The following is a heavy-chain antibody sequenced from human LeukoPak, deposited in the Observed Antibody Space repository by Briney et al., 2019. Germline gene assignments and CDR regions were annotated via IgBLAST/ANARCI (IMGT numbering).Heavy chain of an antibody. CDR3: VRDSGRPGFFRYFDL. J-gene: IGHJ2*01. CDR1: GYTFTKYY. Sequence: ASVKVSCKASGYTFTKYYIHWVRQAPGQGPEWMGWINPKSGDTSYVRKFQGRVTMTRDTSSSTLYMELDSLRSDDTAVYFCVRDSGRPGFFRYFDLWGRGTPVIVSS. CDR2: INPKSGDT. V-gene: IGHV1-2*02.